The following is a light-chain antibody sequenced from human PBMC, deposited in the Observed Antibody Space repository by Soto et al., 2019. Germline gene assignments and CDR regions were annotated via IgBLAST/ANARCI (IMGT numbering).Light chain of an antibody. CDR2: GAS. CDR3: QQRSNWPPIT. Sequence: VLTQSPGTLSLSPGESATLSCRASQSVSSNLAWHQQKPGQAPRLLIYGASTRATGVPTRFSGSGSGTEFTLTISSLEPEDFAVYYCQQRSNWPPITFGQGTRLEIK. V-gene: IGKV3-11*01. CDR1: QSVSSN. J-gene: IGKJ5*01.